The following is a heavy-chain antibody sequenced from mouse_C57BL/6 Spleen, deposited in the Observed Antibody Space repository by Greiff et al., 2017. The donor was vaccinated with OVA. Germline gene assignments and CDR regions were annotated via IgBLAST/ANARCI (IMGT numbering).Heavy chain of an antibody. J-gene: IGHJ3*01. CDR2: IDPSDSYT. CDR3: ARWDDGYSLFAY. V-gene: IGHV1-69*01. CDR1: GYTFTSYW. D-gene: IGHD2-3*01. Sequence: VQLQQPGAELVMPGASVKLSCKASGYTFTSYWMHWVKQRPGQGLEWIGEIDPSDSYTNYNQKFKGKSTLTVDKSSSTAYMQLSSLTSEDSAVYYCARWDDGYSLFAYWGQGTLVTVSA.